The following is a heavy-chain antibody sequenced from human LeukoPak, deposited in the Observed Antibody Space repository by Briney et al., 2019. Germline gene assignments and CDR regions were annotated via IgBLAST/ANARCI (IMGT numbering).Heavy chain of an antibody. J-gene: IGHJ4*02. D-gene: IGHD5/OR15-5a*01. V-gene: IGHV3-15*01. CDR1: GFTFSSAW. Sequence: GGPLVLCCAASGFTFSSAWMTWVHQAPGRVQGWVGHIKSKADGGTTDYAAPAKGRFTISRDDSKNTLSLQMNSLKYEDTAVYYCTTGPCMLDVYHFHYWGQGTLVTVSS. CDR2: IKSKADGGTT. CDR3: TTGPCMLDVYHFHY.